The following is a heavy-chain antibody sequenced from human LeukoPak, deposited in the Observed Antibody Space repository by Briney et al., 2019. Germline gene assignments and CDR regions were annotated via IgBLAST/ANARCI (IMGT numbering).Heavy chain of an antibody. CDR1: GFTVSSNY. CDR2: IYSGGST. V-gene: IGHV3-53*01. CDR3: ARNNGMDV. Sequence: GGSLRLSCAASGFTVSSNYMSWVRQAPGKGLEWVSVIYSGGSTYYADSVKGRFTISKDNAKNSLYLQMNSLRAEDTALYHCARNNGMDVRGQGTTVIVSS. J-gene: IGHJ6*02.